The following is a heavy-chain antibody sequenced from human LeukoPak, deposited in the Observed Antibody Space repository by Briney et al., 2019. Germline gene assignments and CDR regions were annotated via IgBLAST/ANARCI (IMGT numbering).Heavy chain of an antibody. J-gene: IGHJ6*03. CDR1: GGSISSGSYY. D-gene: IGHD3-10*01. V-gene: IGHV4-61*02. CDR2: IYTSGST. Sequence: PSQTLSLTCTVSGGSISSGSYYWSWIRQPAGKGLEWIGCIYTSGSTNYNPSLKSRVTISVDTSKNQFSLKLSSVTAADTAVYYCARVVLVRGVPSYYMDVWGKGTTVTISS. CDR3: ARVVLVRGVPSYYMDV.